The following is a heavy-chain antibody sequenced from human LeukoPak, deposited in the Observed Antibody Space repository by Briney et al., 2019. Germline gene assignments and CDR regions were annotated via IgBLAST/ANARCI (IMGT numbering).Heavy chain of an antibody. Sequence: GESLKISCQGSGFRFTSYWIAWVRQTPEKGLEWMGIIYPGDSDTRYSPSFQGQVTISADKSISTAYLQWSSLKASDTAMYYCARLIRSAEYFQHWGQGTLVTVSS. CDR3: ARLIRSAEYFQH. CDR1: GFRFTSYW. J-gene: IGHJ1*01. D-gene: IGHD3-22*01. CDR2: IYPGDSDT. V-gene: IGHV5-51*01.